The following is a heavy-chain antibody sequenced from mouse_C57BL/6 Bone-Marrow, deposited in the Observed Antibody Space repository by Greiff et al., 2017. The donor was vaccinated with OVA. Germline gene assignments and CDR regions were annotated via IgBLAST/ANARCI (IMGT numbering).Heavy chain of an antibody. CDR2: IYPRDGST. CDR1: GYTFTDDT. J-gene: IGHJ2*01. V-gene: IGHV1-78*01. D-gene: IGHD2-5*01. Sequence: QVQLQQSDAELVKPGASVKISCKVSGYTFTDDTIHWMKQRPEQGLEWIGYIYPRDGSTKYNEKFKGKATLTADKSSSTAYMQLNSLTSEDSAVYVCARISRAYYSNYPVAYWGQGTTLTVSS. CDR3: ARISRAYYSNYPVAY.